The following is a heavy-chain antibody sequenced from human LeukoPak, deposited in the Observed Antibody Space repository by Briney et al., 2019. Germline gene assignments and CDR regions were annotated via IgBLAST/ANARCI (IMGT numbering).Heavy chain of an antibody. CDR1: GFTFSSYG. Sequence: PGGSLRLSCAASGFTFSSYGMHWVRQAPGKGLEWVAFIRYDGSNKYYADSVKGRFTISRDNSKNTLYLQMNSLRAEDTAVYYCARDLRYCSSTSCYANYYYGMDVWGQGTTVTVSS. V-gene: IGHV3-30*02. CDR2: IRYDGSNK. CDR3: ARDLRYCSSTSCYANYYYGMDV. J-gene: IGHJ6*02. D-gene: IGHD2-2*01.